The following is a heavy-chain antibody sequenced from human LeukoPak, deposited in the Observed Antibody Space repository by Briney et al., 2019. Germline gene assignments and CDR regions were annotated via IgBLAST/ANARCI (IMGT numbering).Heavy chain of an antibody. CDR1: GYTLTELS. CDR2: FDPEDGET. CDR3: ARDLEAYCGGDCHRPLLSSSQY. Sequence: AASVKVSCKVSGYTLTELSMHWVRQAPGKGLEWMGGFDPEDGETIYAQKFQGRVTITRDTSASTAYMELSSLRSEDTAVYYCARDLEAYCGGDCHRPLLSSSQYWGQGTLVTVSS. V-gene: IGHV1-24*01. J-gene: IGHJ4*02. D-gene: IGHD2-21*02.